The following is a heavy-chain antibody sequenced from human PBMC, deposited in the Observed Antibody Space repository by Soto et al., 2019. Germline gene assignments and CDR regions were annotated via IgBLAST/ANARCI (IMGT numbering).Heavy chain of an antibody. J-gene: IGHJ6*02. V-gene: IGHV4-31*03. CDR2: IYSNGDT. CDR1: SDSMNSGGYY. CDR3: ARRGGSSSGYYYYAMDV. D-gene: IGHD6-6*01. Sequence: PSETLSLTCSVSSDSMNSGGYYWSWIRQHPWKALEWIGYIYSNGDTYYNPSLKSRVTISVATSKNQFSLNLTSVTAADTAVYYCARRGGSSSGYYYYAMDVWGQGXTVTVSS.